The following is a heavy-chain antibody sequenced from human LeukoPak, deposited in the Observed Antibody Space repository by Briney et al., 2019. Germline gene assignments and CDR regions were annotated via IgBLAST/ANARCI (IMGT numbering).Heavy chain of an antibody. Sequence: ASVKVSCKASGYTFTGYYMHWVRQAPGQGLEWMGWINPNSGGTNYAQKFQGRVTMTRNTSISTAYMELSSLRSEDTAVYYCARLRVVGDYWGQGTLVTVSS. D-gene: IGHD3-16*01. CDR2: INPNSGGT. CDR1: GYTFTGYY. V-gene: IGHV1-2*02. CDR3: ARLRVVGDY. J-gene: IGHJ4*02.